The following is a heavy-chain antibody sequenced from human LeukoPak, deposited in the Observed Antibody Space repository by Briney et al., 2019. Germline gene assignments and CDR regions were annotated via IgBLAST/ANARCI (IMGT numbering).Heavy chain of an antibody. CDR1: GGTFSSYA. CDR3: AHPYSSSWYYFDY. Sequence: SVKVSCKASGGTFSSYAISWVRQAPGEGLEWMGGIIPIFGTANYAQKFQGRVTITADKSTSTAYMELSSLRSEDTAVYYCAHPYSSSWYYFDYWGQGTLVTVSS. CDR2: IIPIFGTA. D-gene: IGHD6-13*01. J-gene: IGHJ4*02. V-gene: IGHV1-69*06.